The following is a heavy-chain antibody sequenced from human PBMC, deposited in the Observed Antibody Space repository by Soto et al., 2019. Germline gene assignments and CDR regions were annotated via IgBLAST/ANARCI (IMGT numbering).Heavy chain of an antibody. J-gene: IGHJ5*02. CDR1: GFTFENFA. CDR2: IDWNSGTI. Sequence: EMQLVESGGGLVQPGRSLRLSCAVSGFTFENFALHWVRQAPGKGLEWVSGIDWNSGTIAYADSVKGRFTLSRDSATSSLYLHLDGPRPEATACYYCAKAPKAVTHGFDPWGQGALVTVSS. CDR3: AKAPKAVTHGFDP. V-gene: IGHV3-9*01.